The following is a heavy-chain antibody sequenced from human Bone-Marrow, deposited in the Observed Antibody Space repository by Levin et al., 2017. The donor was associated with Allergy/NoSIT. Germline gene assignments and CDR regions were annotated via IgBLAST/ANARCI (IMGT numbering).Heavy chain of an antibody. CDR3: ARGRVDCSSTSCYYAPTDMRGEEMVYVRKKGYYFDY. D-gene: IGHD2-2*01. CDR1: GGSFSGYY. J-gene: IGHJ4*02. CDR2: INHSGST. V-gene: IGHV4-34*01. Sequence: SQTLSLTCAVYGGSFSGYYWSWIRQPPGKGLEWIGEINHSGSTNYNPSLKSRVTISVDTSKNQFSLKLSSVTAADTAVYYCARGRVDCSSTSCYYAPTDMRGEEMVYVRKKGYYFDYWGQGTLVTVSS.